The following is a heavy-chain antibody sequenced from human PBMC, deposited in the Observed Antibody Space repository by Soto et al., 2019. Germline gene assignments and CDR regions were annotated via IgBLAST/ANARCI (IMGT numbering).Heavy chain of an antibody. J-gene: IGHJ4*02. D-gene: IGHD2-2*01. CDR1: GFTFSDYY. V-gene: IGHV3-11*01. Sequence: QVQLVESGGGLVKPGGSLRLSCAASGFTFSDYYMSWIRQAPGKGLEWVSYISSSGSTIYYADSVKGRFTITRDNAKNSLYLQLDSLRAEDTAVYYCATDSEGCSSTSCGFAGGYWGQGTLVTVSS. CDR3: ATDSEGCSSTSCGFAGGY. CDR2: ISSSGSTI.